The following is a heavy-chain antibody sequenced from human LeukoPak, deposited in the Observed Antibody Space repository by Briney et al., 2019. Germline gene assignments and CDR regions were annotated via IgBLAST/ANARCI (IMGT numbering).Heavy chain of an antibody. CDR3: ARMYSSGWNY. CDR1: GFTFSDYY. D-gene: IGHD6-19*01. CDR2: IKQDGSQK. J-gene: IGHJ4*02. V-gene: IGHV3-7*01. Sequence: GGSLRLSCAASGFTFSDYYMSWVRQAPGKGLEWVANIKQDGSQKSYVDSVKGRFTISRDNANNLLYLQMNSLRVEDTAVYYCARMYSSGWNYWGQGTLVTVSS.